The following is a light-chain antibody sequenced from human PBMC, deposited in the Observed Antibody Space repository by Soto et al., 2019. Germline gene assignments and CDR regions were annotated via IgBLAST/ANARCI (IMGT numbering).Light chain of an antibody. Sequence: EIVLTQSSATLSLSPGERATLSCRASQSVSSYLAWYQQKPGQAPRLLIYDASNRATGIPARFSGSGSGTDFTLTISSLEPEDFAVYYCQQRRGTFGQGTKV. CDR2: DAS. J-gene: IGKJ1*01. CDR1: QSVSSY. CDR3: QQRRGT. V-gene: IGKV3-11*01.